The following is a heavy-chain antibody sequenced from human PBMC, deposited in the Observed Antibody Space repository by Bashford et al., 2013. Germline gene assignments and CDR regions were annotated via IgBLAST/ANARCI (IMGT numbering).Heavy chain of an antibody. J-gene: IGHJ4*02. CDR3: ARGFDYGAYNVPYDH. CDR1: GGSFSTYY. V-gene: IGHV4-59*08. CDR2: VYYSGST. Sequence: SETLSLTCTVSGGSFSTYYWSWIRQSPSKGLEWIGYVYYSGSTNYNPSLKSRVTISVDTSKTQFSLKLSSMTAADTAVYFCARGFDYGAYNVPYDHWGQGTLVTVSS. D-gene: IGHD4-17*01.